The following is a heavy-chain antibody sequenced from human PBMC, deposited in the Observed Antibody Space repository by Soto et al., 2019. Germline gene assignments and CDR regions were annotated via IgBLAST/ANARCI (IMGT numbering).Heavy chain of an antibody. J-gene: IGHJ4*02. Sequence: QITLKESGPTLVKPTQTLTLTCTFSGFSLSTSGVGVGWIRQPPGKALEWLALIYWDDDKRYSPSLKSRLTITQDTSKNQVVLTMTNMDPVDTATYYCAHRGATTSFLDYWGQGTLVTVSS. CDR3: AHRGATTSFLDY. D-gene: IGHD1-26*01. CDR2: IYWDDDK. CDR1: GFSLSTSGVG. V-gene: IGHV2-5*02.